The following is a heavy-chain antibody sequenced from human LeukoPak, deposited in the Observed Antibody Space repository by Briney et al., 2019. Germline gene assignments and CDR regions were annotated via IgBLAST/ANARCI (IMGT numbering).Heavy chain of an antibody. J-gene: IGHJ3*02. D-gene: IGHD1-26*01. V-gene: IGHV3-72*01. CDR2: VIDKANSYTT. CDR1: GFTFSDHY. Sequence: GGSLRLSCAASGFTFSDHYMQWVRQAPGKGLEWVGRVIDKANSYTTEYAASVKGRFTISRDDSKNSMFLQMNNLETEDTAFYYCATERWRSGSYHDAFDIWGQGTMVTVSS. CDR3: ATERWRSGSYHDAFDI.